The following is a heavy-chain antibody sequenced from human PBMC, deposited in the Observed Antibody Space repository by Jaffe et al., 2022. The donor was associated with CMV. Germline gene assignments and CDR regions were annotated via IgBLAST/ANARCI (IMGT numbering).Heavy chain of an antibody. CDR3: ARGLDSGAAAGTHFDY. J-gene: IGHJ4*02. Sequence: QVQLVQSGAEVKKPGSSVKVSCKASGGTFSSYAISWVRQAPGQGLEWMGGIIPIFGTANYAQKFQGRVTITADESTSTAYMELSSLRSEDTAVYYCARGLDSGAAAGTHFDYWGQGTLVTVSS. V-gene: IGHV1-69*01. CDR2: IIPIFGTA. D-gene: IGHD6-13*01. CDR1: GGTFSSYA.